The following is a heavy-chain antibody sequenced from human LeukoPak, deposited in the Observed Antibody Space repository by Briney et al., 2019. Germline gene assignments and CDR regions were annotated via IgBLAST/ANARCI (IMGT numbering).Heavy chain of an antibody. J-gene: IGHJ6*02. V-gene: IGHV1-18*04. CDR2: ISAYNGNT. CDR3: ARGDSHQSYYYYGMDV. Sequence: ASVKVSCKASGYTFTSYYMHWVRQAPGQGLEWMGWISAYNGNTNYAQKLQGRVTMTTDTSTSTAYMELRSLRSDDTAAYYCARGDSHQSYYYYGMDVWGQGTTVTVSS. CDR1: GYTFTSYY.